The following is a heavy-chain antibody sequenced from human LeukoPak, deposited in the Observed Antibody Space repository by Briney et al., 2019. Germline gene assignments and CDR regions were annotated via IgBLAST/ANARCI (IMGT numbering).Heavy chain of an antibody. Sequence: GGSLTLSRVVSGFNSTTSWMDCDRQAPGNRLVWVARIKSDGTTTAYADSVKGRFTISRDNAKDTLYLQMNSLRAEDTAVYHCTRVTTTHIGAAGGWFDPWGQGTLVTVSS. J-gene: IGHJ5*02. V-gene: IGHV3-74*01. CDR1: GFNSTTSW. D-gene: IGHD6-13*01. CDR3: TRVTTTHIGAAGGWFDP. CDR2: IKSDGTTT.